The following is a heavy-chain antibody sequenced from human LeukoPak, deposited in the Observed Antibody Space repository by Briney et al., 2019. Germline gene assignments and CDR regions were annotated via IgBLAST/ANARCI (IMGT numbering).Heavy chain of an antibody. V-gene: IGHV3-30*02. CDR1: GFTFSSYG. CDR2: IRHDGSNK. J-gene: IGHJ4*02. D-gene: IGHD3-22*01. CDR3: AKDTYYYDSSGYSGY. Sequence: GGSLRLSXAASGFTFSSYGMHWVRQAPGKGLEWMAFIRHDGSNKYYADSVKGRFTISRDNSKNTLYLQMNSLRAEDTAVYYCAKDTYYYDSSGYSGYWGQGTLVTVSS.